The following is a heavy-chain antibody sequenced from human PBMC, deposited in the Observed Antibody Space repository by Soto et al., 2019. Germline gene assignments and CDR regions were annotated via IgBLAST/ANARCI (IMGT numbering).Heavy chain of an antibody. Sequence: PAETLSLTCTVSGDSMTRSVWWSWVRQPPGKGVEWMGEVFHTGNTNYNPSLKSRVTMSVDKSTNEFSLKVTSVTAADTAIYYCARKAWVRFDYWGQGALVTVSS. CDR1: GDSMTRSVW. V-gene: IGHV4-4*02. CDR3: ARKAWVRFDY. D-gene: IGHD7-27*01. J-gene: IGHJ4*02. CDR2: VFHTGNT.